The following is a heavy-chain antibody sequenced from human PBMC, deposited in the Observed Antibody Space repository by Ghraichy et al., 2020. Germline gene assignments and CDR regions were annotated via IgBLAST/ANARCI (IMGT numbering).Heavy chain of an antibody. CDR2: ISSDNTYI. CDR3: ARVGGYSFGYTDY. J-gene: IGHJ4*02. Sequence: GESLNISCAASGFSFSTYSMNWVRQAPGKGLEWVSSISSDNTYIYYADSVKGRFTISRDNAKNSVFLQMNSLRAEDTTVYYCARVGGYSFGYTDYWGQGSLVTVSS. V-gene: IGHV3-21*01. D-gene: IGHD5-18*01. CDR1: GFSFSTYS.